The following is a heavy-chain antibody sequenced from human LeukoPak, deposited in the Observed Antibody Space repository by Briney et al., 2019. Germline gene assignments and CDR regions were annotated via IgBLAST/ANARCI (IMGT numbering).Heavy chain of an antibody. J-gene: IGHJ5*02. CDR3: ARGSHSGSYYLSHNWFDP. CDR2: IYYSGST. V-gene: IGHV4-31*03. Sequence: TXSLTCTVSGGSISSGGYYWSWLRQHPGKGLEWIGYIYYSGSTYYNPSLKSRVTISVDTSKNQFSLKLSSVTAADTAVYYCARGSHSGSYYLSHNWFDPWGQGTLVTVSS. D-gene: IGHD3-10*01. CDR1: GGSISSGGYY.